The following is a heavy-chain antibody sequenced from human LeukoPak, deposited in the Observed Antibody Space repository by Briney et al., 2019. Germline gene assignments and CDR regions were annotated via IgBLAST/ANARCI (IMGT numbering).Heavy chain of an antibody. V-gene: IGHV3-7*01. D-gene: IGHD6-19*01. CDR1: GFTFSSYW. CDR3: ARGRVSGWFPGLVY. Sequence: GGSLRLSCAASGFTFSSYWMSWVRQAPGKGLEWVANIKQDGSEKYYVDSVKGRFTISRDNAKNSLYLQMNSLRAEDTAVYYCARGRVSGWFPGLVYWGQGTLVTVSS. CDR2: IKQDGSEK. J-gene: IGHJ4*02.